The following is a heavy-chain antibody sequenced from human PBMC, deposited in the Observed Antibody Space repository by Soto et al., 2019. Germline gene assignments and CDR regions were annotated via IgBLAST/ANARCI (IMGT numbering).Heavy chain of an antibody. V-gene: IGHV3-30-3*01. CDR1: GFTFSSYA. J-gene: IGHJ4*01. Sequence: QVQLVESGGGVVQPGRSLRLSCAASGFTFSSYAMHWVRQAPGKGLEWVAVISYDGSNKYYADSVKGRFTISRDNSKNTPYIQLNRLRAEGTAVDYCARDRGGRDGGCDYWGQGTLVTVSS. CDR3: ARDRGGRDGGCDY. D-gene: IGHD1-26*01. CDR2: ISYDGSNK.